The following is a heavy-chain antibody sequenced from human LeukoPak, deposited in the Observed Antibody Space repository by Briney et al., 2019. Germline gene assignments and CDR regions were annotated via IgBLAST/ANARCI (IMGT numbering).Heavy chain of an antibody. V-gene: IGHV1-2*02. CDR3: ARGRDFWSGYYYYYYMDV. CDR1: GYTFTDYF. Sequence: ASLKVSCNASGYTFTDYFIHWVRQAPGQGLEWMGWINPNSGDTRYAQKFQGRVTMTRDTSITTAYMELSSLRSEDTAVYYCARGRDFWSGYYYYYYMDVWGKGTTVTVSS. D-gene: IGHD3-3*01. CDR2: INPNSGDT. J-gene: IGHJ6*03.